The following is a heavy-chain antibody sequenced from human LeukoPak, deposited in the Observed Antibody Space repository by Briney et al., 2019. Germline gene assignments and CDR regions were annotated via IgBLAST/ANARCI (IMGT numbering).Heavy chain of an antibody. CDR2: IYHSGST. V-gene: IGHV4-39*07. Sequence: PSETLSLTCTVSGGSISSSSYYWGWIRQPPGKGLEWIGSIYHSGSTYYNPSLKSRVTISVDTSKNQFSLKLSSVTAADTAVYYCARSYYDFWSGYFDYWGQGTLVTVSS. J-gene: IGHJ4*02. D-gene: IGHD3-3*01. CDR3: ARSYYDFWSGYFDY. CDR1: GGSISSSSYY.